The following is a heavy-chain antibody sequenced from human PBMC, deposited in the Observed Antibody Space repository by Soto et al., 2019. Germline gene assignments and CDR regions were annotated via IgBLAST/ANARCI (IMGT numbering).Heavy chain of an antibody. CDR1: GGSISSYY. Sequence: PSETLSLTCTVSGGSISSYYWSWIRQPPGKGLEWIGYIYYSGSTNYNPSLKSRVTISVDTSKNQFSLKLSSVTAADTAVYYCAREFIIAAAGTSWFDPWGQGTLVTVS. CDR2: IYYSGST. V-gene: IGHV4-59*01. D-gene: IGHD6-13*01. J-gene: IGHJ5*02. CDR3: AREFIIAAAGTSWFDP.